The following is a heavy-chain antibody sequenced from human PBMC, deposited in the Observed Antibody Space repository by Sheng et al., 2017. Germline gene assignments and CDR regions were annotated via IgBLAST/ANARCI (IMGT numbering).Heavy chain of an antibody. CDR2: IYYSGST. D-gene: IGHD1-7*01. Sequence: QVQLQESGPGLVKPSETLSLTCTVSGGSISSYYWSWIRQPPGKGLEWIGYIYYSGSTNYNPSLKSRVTISVDTSKNQFSLKLSSVTTADTAVYYCARSGNYGGLDYWGQGTLGHRLL. J-gene: IGHJ4*02. CDR1: GGSISSYY. CDR3: ARSGNYGGLDY. V-gene: IGHV4-59*01.